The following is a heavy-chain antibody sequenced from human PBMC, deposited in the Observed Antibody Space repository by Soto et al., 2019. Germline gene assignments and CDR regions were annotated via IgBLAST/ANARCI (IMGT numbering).Heavy chain of an antibody. CDR1: GGSISSGGYY. CDR3: AREGVITMVRGVIPLPTYDGMDV. CDR2: IYYSGST. J-gene: IGHJ6*02. Sequence: PSETLSLTCTVSGGSISSGGYYWSWIRQHPGKGLEWIGYIYYSGSTYYNPSLKSRVTISVDTSKNQFSQKLSSVTAADTAVYYWAREGVITMVRGVIPLPTYDGMDVWGQGTTVTVSS. D-gene: IGHD3-10*01. V-gene: IGHV4-31*03.